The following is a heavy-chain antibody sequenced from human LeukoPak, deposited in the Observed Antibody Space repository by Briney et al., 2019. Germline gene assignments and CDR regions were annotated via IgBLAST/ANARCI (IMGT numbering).Heavy chain of an antibody. J-gene: IGHJ4*02. Sequence: SETLSLTCTVSGGSISSYYWSWIRQPPGKGLEWIGYIYYSGSTNYNPSLKSRVTISVDTSKIQFSLKLSSVTAADTAVYYCARGPYDFWSGYYTDWGQGTLVTVSS. CDR3: ARGPYDFWSGYYTD. D-gene: IGHD3-3*01. CDR2: IYYSGST. CDR1: GGSISSYY. V-gene: IGHV4-59*01.